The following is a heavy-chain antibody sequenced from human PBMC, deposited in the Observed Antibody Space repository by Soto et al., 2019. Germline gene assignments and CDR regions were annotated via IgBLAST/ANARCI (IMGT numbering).Heavy chain of an antibody. Sequence: QVQLVESGGGVVQPGRSLRLSCAASGFTFSSYAMHWVRQAPGKGLEWVAVISYDGSNKYYADSVKGRFTISRDNSKNTXFLQMNSLRAEDTAVYYCARDRVYYDYVWGSYRYAFWGQGTLVTVSS. J-gene: IGHJ4*02. V-gene: IGHV3-30-3*01. D-gene: IGHD3-16*02. CDR2: ISYDGSNK. CDR1: GFTFSSYA. CDR3: ARDRVYYDYVWGSYRYAF.